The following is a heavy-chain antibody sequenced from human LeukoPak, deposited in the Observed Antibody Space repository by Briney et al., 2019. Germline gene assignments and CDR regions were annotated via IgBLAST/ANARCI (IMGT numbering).Heavy chain of an antibody. V-gene: IGHV1-2*02. CDR3: ATATVTHTRDP. J-gene: IGHJ5*02. Sequence: ASVKVSCQTSGYTFSDFYLNWVRQAPGQGLEWMGWINPYSGALISAQSLQGRLTMTWDTSTGTGYMELTRLTSDDTAVYYCATATVTHTRDPWGQGTLVTVSS. CDR1: GYTFSDFY. D-gene: IGHD1-1*01. CDR2: INPYSGAL.